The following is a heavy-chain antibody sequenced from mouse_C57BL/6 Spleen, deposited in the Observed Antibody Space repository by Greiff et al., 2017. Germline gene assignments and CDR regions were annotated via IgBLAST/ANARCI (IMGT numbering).Heavy chain of an antibody. V-gene: IGHV5-6*01. Sequence: EVQRVESGGDLVKPGGSLKLSCAASGFTFSSYGMSWVRQTPDKRLEWVATISSGGSYTYYPDSVKGRFTISRGNAKNTLYLQMSSLKSEDTAMYYCARQNGYGAMDYWGQGASVTVSS. CDR3: ARQNGYGAMDY. CDR1: GFTFSSYG. J-gene: IGHJ4*01. CDR2: ISSGGSYT. D-gene: IGHD2-10*02.